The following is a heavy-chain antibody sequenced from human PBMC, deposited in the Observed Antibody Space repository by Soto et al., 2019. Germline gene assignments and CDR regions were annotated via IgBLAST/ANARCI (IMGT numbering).Heavy chain of an antibody. D-gene: IGHD3-22*01. CDR1: GGTFSSYA. Sequence: SVKVSCKASGGTFSSYAISWVRQAPGQGLEWMGGIIPIFGTANYAQKFQGRVTITADESTSTAYMELSSLRSEDTAVYYCARAKDSRRYSLAYCGQGTLVPVSS. J-gene: IGHJ1*01. CDR2: IIPIFGTA. CDR3: ARAKDSRRYSLAY. V-gene: IGHV1-69*13.